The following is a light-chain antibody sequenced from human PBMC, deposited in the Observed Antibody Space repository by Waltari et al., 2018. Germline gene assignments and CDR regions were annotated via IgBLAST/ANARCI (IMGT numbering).Light chain of an antibody. Sequence: EILMTQSPPTLSVSPGERATLSCRASQSISRNLAWYQQKPGQAPRLLIYGASNRATGIPARFSGSGSGTEFTLTISSLQSEDFAIYYCQQYNNWRTFGQGTKLEI. V-gene: IGKV3-15*01. CDR2: GAS. CDR1: QSISRN. CDR3: QQYNNWRT. J-gene: IGKJ2*01.